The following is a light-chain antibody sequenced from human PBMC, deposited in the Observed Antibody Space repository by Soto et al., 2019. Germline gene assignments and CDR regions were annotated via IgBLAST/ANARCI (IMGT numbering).Light chain of an antibody. CDR1: SSDMWGNNY. J-gene: IGLJ1*01. Sequence: QSVLTQPASVSGSPGQSITISCTGASSDMWGNNYVSWYQHYPGKAPKLMICDVSNRPSGVSDRFSGSKSGITASLTISGLQAEDEADYYCSAFTGTTYVFGTGTKLTVL. CDR3: SAFTGTTYV. V-gene: IGLV2-14*03. CDR2: DVS.